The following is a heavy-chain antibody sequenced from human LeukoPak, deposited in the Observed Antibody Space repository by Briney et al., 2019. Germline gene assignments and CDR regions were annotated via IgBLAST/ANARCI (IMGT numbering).Heavy chain of an antibody. Sequence: ASVKVSCKASGYTFTSYGISWVRQAPGQGLEWMGWISAYDGNTNYAQKLQGRVTMTTDTSTSTAYMELRSLRSDDTAVYYCARVSRPPYDYVWGSYDYYYMDVWGKGTTVTVSS. D-gene: IGHD3-16*01. CDR2: ISAYDGNT. CDR3: ARVSRPPYDYVWGSYDYYYMDV. CDR1: GYTFTSYG. J-gene: IGHJ6*03. V-gene: IGHV1-18*01.